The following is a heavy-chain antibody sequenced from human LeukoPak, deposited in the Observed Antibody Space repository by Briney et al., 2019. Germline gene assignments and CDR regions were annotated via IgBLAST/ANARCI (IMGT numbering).Heavy chain of an antibody. J-gene: IGHJ4*02. D-gene: IGHD5-12*01. Sequence: GGSLRLSCAASGFTFSSYGMHWVRQAPGKGLEWVAFIRYDGSNKYYADSVKGRFTIARDNSKNTLYLQMNSLRAEDTAVYYCAKDTYSGYDSGDWGQGTLVTVSS. CDR3: AKDTYSGYDSGD. CDR2: IRYDGSNK. CDR1: GFTFSSYG. V-gene: IGHV3-30*02.